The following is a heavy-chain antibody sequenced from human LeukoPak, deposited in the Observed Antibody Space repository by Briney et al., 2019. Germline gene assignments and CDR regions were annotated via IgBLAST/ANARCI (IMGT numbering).Heavy chain of an antibody. CDR3: ATKGYCGGDCHFDY. CDR1: GGTFSSYT. J-gene: IGHJ4*02. Sequence: ASEKVSCKASGGTFSSYTISWVRQAPGQGLEWMGRIIPILGIANYAQKFQGRVTITADKSTSTAYMELSSLRSEDTAVYYCATKGYCGGDCHFDYWGQGTLVTVSS. V-gene: IGHV1-69*02. D-gene: IGHD2-21*02. CDR2: IIPILGIA.